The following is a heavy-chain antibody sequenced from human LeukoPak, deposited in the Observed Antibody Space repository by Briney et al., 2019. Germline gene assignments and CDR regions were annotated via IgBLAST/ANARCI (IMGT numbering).Heavy chain of an antibody. CDR3: ARPPTAGFDP. Sequence: GGSLRLSCAASGFTFSSYEMNWVRQAPGKGLEWVSYISSSGSTIYYADSVKGRFTISRDNSKNTLYLQMNSLRAEDTAVYYCARPPTAGFDPWGQGTLVTVSS. V-gene: IGHV3-48*03. CDR2: ISSSGSTI. CDR1: GFTFSSYE. J-gene: IGHJ5*02.